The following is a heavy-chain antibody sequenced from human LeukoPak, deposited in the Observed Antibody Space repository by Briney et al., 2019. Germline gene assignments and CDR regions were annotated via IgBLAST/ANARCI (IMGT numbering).Heavy chain of an antibody. CDR3: ARGLKGYCSGGSCSWFDP. D-gene: IGHD2-15*01. CDR1: GESFSGYY. J-gene: IGHJ5*02. CDR2: INHSGST. V-gene: IGHV4-34*01. Sequence: SETLSLTCAVYGESFSGYYWSWIRQPPGKGLEWIGEINHSGSTNYNPSLQSRVTISVDMSKNQFSLKLSSVTAADTAVYYCARGLKGYCSGGSCSWFDPWGQGTLVTVSS.